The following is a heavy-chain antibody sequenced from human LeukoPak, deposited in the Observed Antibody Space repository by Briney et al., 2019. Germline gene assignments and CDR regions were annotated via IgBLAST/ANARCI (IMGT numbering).Heavy chain of an antibody. J-gene: IGHJ4*02. D-gene: IGHD3-3*01. CDR2: ISGSGGST. CDR3: AKNSITIFGVVTELDY. V-gene: IGHV3-23*01. CDR1: GFTFSSYA. Sequence: GSLRLSCAASGFTFSSYAMSWVRQAPGKGLEWVSAISGSGGSTYYADSVKGRFTISRDNSKNTLYLQMNSLRAEDTAVYYCAKNSITIFGVVTELDYWGQGTLVTVSS.